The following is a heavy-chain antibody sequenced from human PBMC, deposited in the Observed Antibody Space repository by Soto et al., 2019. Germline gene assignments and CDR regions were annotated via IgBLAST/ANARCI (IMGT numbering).Heavy chain of an antibody. Sequence: XSVKVSCTGSGYTFTSYYRHLVRQAPGQGLEWMGIINPSGGSTSYAQKFQGRVTMTRDTSTSTVYMELSSLRSEDTAVYYCARGRNTGIAVAPTVWFDTWGQGTLVTVSS. D-gene: IGHD6-19*01. CDR3: ARGRNTGIAVAPTVWFDT. V-gene: IGHV1-46*01. CDR1: GYTFTSYY. CDR2: INPSGGST. J-gene: IGHJ5*02.